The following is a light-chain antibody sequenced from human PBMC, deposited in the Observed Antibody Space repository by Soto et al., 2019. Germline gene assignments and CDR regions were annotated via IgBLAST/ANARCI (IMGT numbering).Light chain of an antibody. V-gene: IGLV2-11*01. CDR1: SSDIGSYNY. Sequence: QSALTQPRSVSGSPGQSVTISCSGTSSDIGSYNYVFWYQQHPGKSPKLIIYDVFKRPSGVPDRFSASKSGNTASLTISGLQTEDEADYHCCSYAGSHTLMFGGGTK. J-gene: IGLJ3*02. CDR2: DVF. CDR3: CSYAGSHTLM.